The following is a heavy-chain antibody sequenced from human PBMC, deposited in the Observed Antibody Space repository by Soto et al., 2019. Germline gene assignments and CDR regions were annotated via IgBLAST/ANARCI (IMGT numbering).Heavy chain of an antibody. V-gene: IGHV1-69*02. CDR1: GGTFSSYT. CDR2: IIPILGIA. J-gene: IGHJ6*02. D-gene: IGHD2-2*02. CDR3: ASLGYCSSTSCYIVDYYYGMDV. Sequence: QVQLVQSGAEVKKPGSSVKVSCKASGGTFSSYTISWVRQAPGQGLEWMGRIIPILGIANYAQKFQGRVTISAEKSTSTAYMELSSLRSEDTAVYYCASLGYCSSTSCYIVDYYYGMDVWGQGTTVTVSS.